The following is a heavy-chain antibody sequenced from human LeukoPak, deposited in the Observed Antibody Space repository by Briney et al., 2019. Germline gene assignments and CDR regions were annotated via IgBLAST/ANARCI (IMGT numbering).Heavy chain of an antibody. CDR1: GGSISSGSYY. V-gene: IGHV4-61*02. CDR3: ARVSGSYRWYFDY. J-gene: IGHJ4*02. D-gene: IGHD1-26*01. Sequence: SETLSLTCPVYGGSISSGSYYWSWIRQPAGKGLEWIGRIYTSGSTNYNPSLKSRVTISVDTSKNQFSLKLSSVTAADTAVYYCARVSGSYRWYFDYWGQGTLVTVSS. CDR2: IYTSGST.